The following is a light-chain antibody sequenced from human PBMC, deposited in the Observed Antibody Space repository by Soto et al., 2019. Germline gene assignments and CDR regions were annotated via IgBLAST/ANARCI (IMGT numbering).Light chain of an antibody. CDR2: AAS. CDR3: QKYGDAPLS. J-gene: IGKJ4*01. Sequence: DIQMTQSPSSLSASVGDRVTITCRASRGIGNYLAWYQQKPGKVPSLLIYAASTLQSGVSSRFSGSRSGTDFTLTISSLQPGDVATYYCQKYGDAPLSFGGGTKVEI. V-gene: IGKV1-27*01. CDR1: RGIGNY.